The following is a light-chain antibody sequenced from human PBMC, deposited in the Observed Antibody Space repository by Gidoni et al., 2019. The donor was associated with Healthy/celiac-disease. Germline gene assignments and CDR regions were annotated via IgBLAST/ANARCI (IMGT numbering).Light chain of an antibody. J-gene: IGKJ4*01. V-gene: IGKV3-11*01. CDR2: DAS. CDR1: QSVRSY. CDR3: QQRSNWPPT. Sequence: EIVLTQSPATLFLSPGERATLSCRASQSVRSYLAWYQQKPGQAPRLLIYDASNRATGIPARFSGSGSGTDFTLTISSLEPEDFAVYYCQQRSNWPPTFGGGTKVEIK.